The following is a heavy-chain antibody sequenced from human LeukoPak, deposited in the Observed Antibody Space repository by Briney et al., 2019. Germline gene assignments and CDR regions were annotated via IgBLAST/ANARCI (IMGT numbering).Heavy chain of an antibody. V-gene: IGHV3-23*01. D-gene: IGHD6-19*01. CDR3: AKVSGYTSGWYVDFDC. J-gene: IGHJ4*02. CDR2: INGGGGST. CDR1: GFTFSTYA. Sequence: GGSLRLSCAASGFTFSTYAMNWVRQAPGKGLEWVSGINGGGGSTYYADPVKGRFTISRDNSKNTLYLQMSSLRAEDTAVYYCAKVSGYTSGWYVDFDCWGQGSLVTVSS.